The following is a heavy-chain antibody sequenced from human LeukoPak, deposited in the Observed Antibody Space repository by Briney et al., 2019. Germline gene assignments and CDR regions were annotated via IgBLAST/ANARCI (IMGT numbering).Heavy chain of an antibody. CDR2: IWYDGSNK. CDR3: ARAPPRIVGATGADY. V-gene: IGHV3-33*01. J-gene: IGHJ4*02. Sequence: PGRSLRLSCAASGFTFSSYGMHWVRQAPGKGLEWVAVIWYDGSNKYYADSVKGRFTISRDNSKNTLYLQMNSLRAEDTAVYYCARAPPRIVGATGADYWGQGTLVTVSS. CDR1: GFTFSSYG. D-gene: IGHD1-26*01.